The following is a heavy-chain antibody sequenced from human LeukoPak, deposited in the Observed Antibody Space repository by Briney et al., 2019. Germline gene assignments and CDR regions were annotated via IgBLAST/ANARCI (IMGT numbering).Heavy chain of an antibody. J-gene: IGHJ4*02. D-gene: IGHD1-26*01. CDR2: ISSSSSYI. V-gene: IGHV3-21*01. CDR3: ARARSGSYYGCFDY. CDR1: GFTFSSYS. Sequence: GGSLRLSCAASGFTFSSYSMNWVRQAPGKGLEWVSSISSSSSYIYYADSVKGRFTISRDNAKNSLYLQMNSLRAEDTAVYYCARARSGSYYGCFDYWGQGTLVTVSS.